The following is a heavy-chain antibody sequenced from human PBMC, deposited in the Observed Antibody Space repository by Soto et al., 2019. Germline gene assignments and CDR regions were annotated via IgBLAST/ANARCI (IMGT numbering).Heavy chain of an antibody. D-gene: IGHD1-26*01. V-gene: IGHV3-30*01. CDR2: IGADGTHK. J-gene: IGHJ4*02. CDR3: ARDVRVGEPDYFDD. CDR1: GFIIPCCA. Sequence: QVRLVESGGGVVQPGRSLRLSCAASGFIIPCCAIHWIRQSPGKGLEWVAVIGADGTHKYYGDSVQGRFTISRDTSQNMVLLQMDSLTAEDTALYYCARDVRVGEPDYFDDWGQGTLVSVSS.